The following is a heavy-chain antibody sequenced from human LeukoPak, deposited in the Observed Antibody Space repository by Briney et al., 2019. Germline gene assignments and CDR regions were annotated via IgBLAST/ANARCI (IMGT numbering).Heavy chain of an antibody. Sequence: PGGSLRLSCAASGFSLSGNAASWVRQAPGKRPEWVAGIGPDDATFYPASVRGRFTISRDTSQNTMYLQMNSLRAEDTALYYCAKGNLQLGQDACDIWGQGTMVTVSS. CDR2: IGPDDAT. CDR1: GFSLSGNA. D-gene: IGHD5-18*01. CDR3: AKGNLQLGQDACDI. J-gene: IGHJ3*02. V-gene: IGHV3-23*01.